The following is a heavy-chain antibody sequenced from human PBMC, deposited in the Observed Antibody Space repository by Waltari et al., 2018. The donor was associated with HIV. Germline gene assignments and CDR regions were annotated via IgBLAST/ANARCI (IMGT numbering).Heavy chain of an antibody. J-gene: IGHJ4*02. CDR1: GYTFTSYG. CDR3: ARDLVVTAISPNGLDY. D-gene: IGHD2-21*02. CDR2: ISAYNGNT. V-gene: IGHV1-18*01. Sequence: QVQLVQSGAEVKKPGASVKVSCKASGYTFTSYGIRWVRPAPGQGLEWMGWISAYNGNTNYAQKLQGRVTMTTDTSTSTAYMELRSLRSDDTAVYYCARDLVVTAISPNGLDYWGQGTLVTVSS.